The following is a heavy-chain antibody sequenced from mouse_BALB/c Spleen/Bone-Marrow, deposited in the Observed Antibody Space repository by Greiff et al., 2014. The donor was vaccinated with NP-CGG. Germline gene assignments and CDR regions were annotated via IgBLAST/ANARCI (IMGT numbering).Heavy chain of an antibody. V-gene: IGHV14-3*02. CDR1: GFNIKDTY. Sequence: EVQLQQSGAELVKPGASVKLSCTASGFNIKDTYMHWVKQRPEQGLEWIGRIDPANGNTKYDTKFQGKATVTADTSSNTAYLQLSSLTSEDTAVYYCAREVDYAMDYWGQGTSVTVSS. CDR2: IDPANGNT. D-gene: IGHD1-1*01. CDR3: AREVDYAMDY. J-gene: IGHJ4*01.